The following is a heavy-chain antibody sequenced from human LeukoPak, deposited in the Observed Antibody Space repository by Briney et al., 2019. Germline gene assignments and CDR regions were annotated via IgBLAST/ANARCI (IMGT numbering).Heavy chain of an antibody. J-gene: IGHJ1*01. CDR3: ATYIVVVVDTRTLDHAEYFQH. CDR1: GFTFSSYW. CDR2: IKQDGSEK. D-gene: IGHD2-15*01. V-gene: IGHV3-7*05. Sequence: GGSLRLSCAASGFTFSSYWMSWVRQAPGKGLEWVANIKQDGSEKYYVESVKGRFTISRDNAKNSLYLQMNSLRAEETAVYYCATYIVVVVDTRTLDHAEYFQHWGQGTLVTVSS.